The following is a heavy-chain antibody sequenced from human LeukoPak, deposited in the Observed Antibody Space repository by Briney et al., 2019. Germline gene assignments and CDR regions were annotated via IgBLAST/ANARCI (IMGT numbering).Heavy chain of an antibody. CDR1: GGSISSSSYY. J-gene: IGHJ3*02. CDR3: AREGCSGGSCYNGQGAFDI. D-gene: IGHD2-15*01. Sequence: PSETLSLTCTVSGGSISSSSYYWGWIRQPPGKGLEWIGSIYYSGSTYYNPSLKSRVTISVDTSKNQFSLKLSSVTAADTAVYYCAREGCSGGSCYNGQGAFDIWGQGTMVTVSS. V-gene: IGHV4-39*07. CDR2: IYYSGST.